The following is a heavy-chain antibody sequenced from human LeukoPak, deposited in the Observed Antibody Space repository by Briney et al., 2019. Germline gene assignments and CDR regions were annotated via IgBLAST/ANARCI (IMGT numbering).Heavy chain of an antibody. Sequence: GQSLRLSCDASGFSFNTYTMYWVRQAPGQGLEWVSGIRNSDGMTYYADSVRGRFTISTDNSKNTLYLQMNSLRAEDTALYYCAKGLERESRLDSWGQGTLVTVSS. D-gene: IGHD1-1*01. J-gene: IGHJ4*02. CDR3: AKGLERESRLDS. CDR2: IRNSDGMT. CDR1: GFSFNTYT. V-gene: IGHV3-23*01.